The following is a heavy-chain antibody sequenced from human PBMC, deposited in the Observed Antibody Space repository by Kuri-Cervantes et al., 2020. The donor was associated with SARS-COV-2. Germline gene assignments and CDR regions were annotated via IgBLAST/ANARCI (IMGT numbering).Heavy chain of an antibody. CDR3: ARETTRGGYDY. Sequence: GGSLRLSCAASGFTVSSNYMSWVRQAPGKGLEWVSYISSSGSTIYYADSVKGRFTISRDNAKNSLYLQMNSLRAEDTAVYYCARETTRGGYDYWGQGTLVTVSS. V-gene: IGHV3-11*04. D-gene: IGHD5-12*01. CDR1: GFTVSSNY. J-gene: IGHJ4*02. CDR2: ISSSGSTI.